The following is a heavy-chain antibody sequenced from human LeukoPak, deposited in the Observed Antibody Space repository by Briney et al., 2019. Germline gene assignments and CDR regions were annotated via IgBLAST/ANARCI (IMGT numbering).Heavy chain of an antibody. Sequence: PGGSLRLSCAASGFTFGALWMTWVRQAPGKGLEWVANIKQNGGEKNYVDSVKGRFTISRDNVENSLFLEMSSLRAEDTALYYCARYQASRGYCDYWGQGALVTVSS. V-gene: IGHV3-7*04. J-gene: IGHJ4*02. CDR3: ARYQASRGYCDY. D-gene: IGHD3-22*01. CDR2: IKQNGGEK. CDR1: GFTFGALW.